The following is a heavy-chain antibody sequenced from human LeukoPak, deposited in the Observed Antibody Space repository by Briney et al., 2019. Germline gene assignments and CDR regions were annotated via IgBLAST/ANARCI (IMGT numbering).Heavy chain of an antibody. Sequence: AGTLRLSCAASGFTFSGYYMSWIRKPQGQGQDRDSHSSSSGTTLYYSNSVNGRFTISRDNTKNTQYLQMNSLSAEDTAVYYCARDLAGRTGTTELDYWGQGTLVTVSS. J-gene: IGHJ4*02. V-gene: IGHV3-11*01. CDR1: GFTFSGYY. D-gene: IGHD1-1*01. CDR3: ARDLAGRTGTTELDY. CDR2: SSSSGTTL.